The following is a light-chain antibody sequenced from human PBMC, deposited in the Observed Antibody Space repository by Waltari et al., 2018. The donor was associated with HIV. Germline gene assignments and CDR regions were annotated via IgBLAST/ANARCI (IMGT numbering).Light chain of an antibody. CDR2: LAS. J-gene: IGKJ1*01. CDR3: QQYYSTPPT. V-gene: IGKV4-1*01. CDR1: QSIFYSSRNANY. Sequence: DIVMTQSPHSLALSLCERATINCKSSQSIFYSSRNANYLAWDQQKPGQSPKLRIYLASSRASGVPDRFSGSGSRTDFTLSISSLQSEDVAVYFCQQYYSTPPTFGQGTRVEIK.